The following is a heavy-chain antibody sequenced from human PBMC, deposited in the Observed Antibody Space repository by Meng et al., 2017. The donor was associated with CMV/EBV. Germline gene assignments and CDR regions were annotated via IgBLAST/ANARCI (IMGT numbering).Heavy chain of an antibody. CDR1: GGSISSSNW. CDR3: ARVATGYSSSWAYGGMDV. V-gene: IGHV4-4*02. J-gene: IGHJ6*02. CDR2: IYHSGST. D-gene: IGHD6-13*01. Sequence: GSLRLSCAVSGGSISSSNWWSWVRQPPGKGLEWIGSIYHSGSTYYNPSLKSRVTISVDTSKNQFSLKLSSVTAADTAVYYCARVATGYSSSWAYGGMDVWGQGTTVTVSS.